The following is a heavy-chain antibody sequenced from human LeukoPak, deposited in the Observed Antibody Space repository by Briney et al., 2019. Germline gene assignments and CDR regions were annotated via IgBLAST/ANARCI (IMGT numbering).Heavy chain of an antibody. D-gene: IGHD4-17*01. CDR1: GYSFTSHY. Sequence: ASVKVSCKASGYSFTSHYMHWVRQAPGQGLEWMGIINPSGGSTSYAQKFQGGVTLTRDMSTRTVYMELSSLRSEDTAVYYCARDFGDYLHFDYWGQGTLVTVSS. V-gene: IGHV1-46*01. J-gene: IGHJ4*02. CDR3: ARDFGDYLHFDY. CDR2: INPSGGST.